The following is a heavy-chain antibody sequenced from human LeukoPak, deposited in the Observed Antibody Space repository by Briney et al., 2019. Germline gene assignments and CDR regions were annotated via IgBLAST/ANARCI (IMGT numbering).Heavy chain of an antibody. Sequence: GRSLRLSCASSVFTFSINCMHWVRQPPGKGLVWVSRINEDGSTTNYADSVKGRSTIFRDNAKNTLYLQMNSLRAEDTAVYYCVRDLGGRSGHWGQGTLVTVSS. CDR2: INEDGSTT. CDR3: VRDLGGRSGH. V-gene: IGHV3-74*01. D-gene: IGHD1-26*01. CDR1: VFTFSINC. J-gene: IGHJ4*02.